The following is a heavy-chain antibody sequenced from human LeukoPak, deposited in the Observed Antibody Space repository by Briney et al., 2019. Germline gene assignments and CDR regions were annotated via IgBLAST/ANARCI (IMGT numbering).Heavy chain of an antibody. CDR3: ARGTAYYYDSSGYYYSGTIVY. Sequence: GGSLRLSCAASGYTFSSDSMNWVRQAPGKGLEWVSYISSSSSTIYYADSVKGRFTISRDNAKNSLYLQMNSLRDEDTAVYYCARGTAYYYDSSGYYYSGTIVYWGQGTLVTVSS. J-gene: IGHJ4*02. D-gene: IGHD3-22*01. CDR1: GYTFSSDS. V-gene: IGHV3-48*02. CDR2: ISSSSSTI.